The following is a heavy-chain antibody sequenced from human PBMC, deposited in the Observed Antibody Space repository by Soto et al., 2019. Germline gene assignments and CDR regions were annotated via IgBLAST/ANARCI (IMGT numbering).Heavy chain of an antibody. CDR3: AKDRIRGTYSSSSFDY. D-gene: IGHD6-6*01. CDR1: GFTFSSYA. CDR2: ISGSGGST. V-gene: IGHV3-23*01. Sequence: EVQLLESGGGLVQPGGSLRLSCAASGFTFSSYAMSWVRQAPGKGLEWVSAISGSGGSTYYADSVKGRFTISRDNSKNTLYLQMNSPRAEDTAVYYCAKDRIRGTYSSSSFDYWGQGTLVTVSS. J-gene: IGHJ4*02.